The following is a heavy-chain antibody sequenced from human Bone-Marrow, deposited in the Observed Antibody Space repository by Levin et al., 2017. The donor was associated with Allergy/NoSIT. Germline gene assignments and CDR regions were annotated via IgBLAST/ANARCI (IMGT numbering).Heavy chain of an antibody. J-gene: IGHJ4*02. CDR3: VGTVGD. CDR2: IHSDGSA. Sequence: GESLKISCEASGITVSSDYLSWVRQAPGKGLAWVSLIHSDGSAYYSDSVKGRFTISKDDSKNTVYLQMDSLRVDDTAMYYCVGTVGDWGQGTLVTVSS. V-gene: IGHV3-53*01. CDR1: GITVSSDY. D-gene: IGHD4-11*01.